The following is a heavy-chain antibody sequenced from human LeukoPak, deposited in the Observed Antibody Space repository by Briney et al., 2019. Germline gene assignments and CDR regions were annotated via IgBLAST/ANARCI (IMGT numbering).Heavy chain of an antibody. Sequence: PGGSLRLSCVVSGLNFGTSSMSWVRQAPGKGLEWVSSITSGSSYIYYADPVKGRFTISRDNAKNSLYLQINSLRAEDTAIYYCARESPDSSGWCVDYWGQGTLDTASS. CDR1: GLNFGTSS. D-gene: IGHD6-19*01. CDR3: ARESPDSSGWCVDY. J-gene: IGHJ4*02. CDR2: ITSGSSYI. V-gene: IGHV3-21*01.